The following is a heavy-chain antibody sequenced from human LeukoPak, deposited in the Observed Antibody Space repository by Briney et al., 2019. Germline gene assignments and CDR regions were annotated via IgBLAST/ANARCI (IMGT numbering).Heavy chain of an antibody. CDR2: FDPEDGET. J-gene: IGHJ5*02. V-gene: IGHV1-24*01. CDR1: GYTLNELS. Sequence: ASVKVSCKVSGYTLNELSMHWVRQAPGKGLGWVGGFDPEDGETIYAQKFQGRVTMTEDTSTDTAYMELSSLRYEDTAGYYCARGGIVGSRTNWFDPWGQGILVTVSS. D-gene: IGHD1-26*01. CDR3: ARGGIVGSRTNWFDP.